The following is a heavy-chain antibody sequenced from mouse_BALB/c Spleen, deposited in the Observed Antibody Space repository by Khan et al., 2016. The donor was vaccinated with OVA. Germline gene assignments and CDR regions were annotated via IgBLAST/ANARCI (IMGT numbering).Heavy chain of an antibody. Sequence: QVQLQQSGAELMKPGASVKISCKATGYTFSSYWIEWVKQRPGHGLEWIGEIFPGSGSTNYNEKFKGKATFTADTSSNTAYMQLNSLTSEDAAVYYCTRTGNYRDYFDYWGQGTTLTVSS. V-gene: IGHV1-9*01. CDR3: TRTGNYRDYFDY. D-gene: IGHD2-1*01. CDR1: GYTFSSYW. J-gene: IGHJ2*01. CDR2: IFPGSGST.